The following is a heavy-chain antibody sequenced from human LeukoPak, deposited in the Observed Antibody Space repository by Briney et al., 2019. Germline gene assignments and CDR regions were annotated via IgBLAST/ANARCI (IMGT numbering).Heavy chain of an antibody. J-gene: IGHJ4*02. CDR3: ARVPVWSGYSGQFFFDY. D-gene: IGHD3-3*01. CDR2: IIPIFGTA. Sequence: SVKVSCKASGGTFSSYAISWVRQAPGQGLEWMGGIIPIFGTANYAQKFQGRVTITADESTSTAYMELSSLRSEDTAVYYCARVPVWSGYSGQFFFDYWGQGTLVTVSS. CDR1: GGTFSSYA. V-gene: IGHV1-69*13.